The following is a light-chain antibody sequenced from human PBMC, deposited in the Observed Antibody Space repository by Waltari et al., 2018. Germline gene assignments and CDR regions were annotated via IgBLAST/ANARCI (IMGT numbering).Light chain of an antibody. CDR3: QKYESLPAT. J-gene: IGKJ1*01. V-gene: IGKV3-20*01. CDR1: QSVSRA. Sequence: ERATLSCRASQSVSRALAWYQQKPGQAPRLLIYDAFSRATGIPDRFSGSGSGTDFSLTISRLEPEDFAVYYCQKYESLPATFGQGTKVEIK. CDR2: DAF.